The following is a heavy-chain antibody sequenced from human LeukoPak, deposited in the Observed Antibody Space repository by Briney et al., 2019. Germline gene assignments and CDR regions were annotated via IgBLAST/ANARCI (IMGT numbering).Heavy chain of an antibody. V-gene: IGHV1-2*02. CDR1: GYTFTGYY. J-gene: IGHJ4*02. CDR3: ARGKYQLLWGDY. D-gene: IGHD2-2*01. CDR2: INPNSDGT. Sequence: GASVKVSCKASGYTFTGYYMHWVRQAPGQGLEWMGWINPNSDGTNYAQKFQGRVTMTRDTSISTAYMELSRLRSDDTAVYYCARGKYQLLWGDYWGQGTLVTVSS.